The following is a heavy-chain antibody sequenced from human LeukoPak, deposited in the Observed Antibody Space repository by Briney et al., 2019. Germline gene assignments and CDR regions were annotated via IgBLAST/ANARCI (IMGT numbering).Heavy chain of an antibody. V-gene: IGHV1-2*02. J-gene: IGHJ5*02. CDR3: ARDKAPSGWHKRWRFDP. CDR2: INPNSGGT. D-gene: IGHD6-19*01. Sequence: VSVKVSCKASGYTFTGYYMHWVRQAPGQGLEWMGWINPNSGGTNYAQKFQGRVTMTRDTSISTAYMELSRLRSDDTAVYYCARDKAPSGWHKRWRFDPWGQGTLVTVSS. CDR1: GYTFTGYY.